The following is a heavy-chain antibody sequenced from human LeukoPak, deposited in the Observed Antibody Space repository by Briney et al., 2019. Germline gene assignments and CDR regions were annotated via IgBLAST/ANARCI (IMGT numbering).Heavy chain of an antibody. J-gene: IGHJ6*02. CDR2: ISGSGGST. Sequence: GGSLRLSCAASGFTFSSYAMSWVRQAPGKGLEWVSAISGSGGSTYYADSVKGRFTISRDNSKNTLYLQMNSLRAEDTAVYYCAKMEEIVVVPAARQPYYGMDVWGQGTTVTVYS. V-gene: IGHV3-23*01. CDR1: GFTFSSYA. CDR3: AKMEEIVVVPAARQPYYGMDV. D-gene: IGHD2-2*01.